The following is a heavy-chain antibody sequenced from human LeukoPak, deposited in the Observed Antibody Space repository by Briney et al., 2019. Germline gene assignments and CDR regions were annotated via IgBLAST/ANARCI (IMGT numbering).Heavy chain of an antibody. CDR2: ISGSGRST. V-gene: IGHV3-23*01. Sequence: GASLRLSCAASGFTFSSYAMSWVRQAPGKGLERVSAISGSGRSTFYSDSVKGRFTISRDNSKNTLYLQMNSLRAEDTAVYYCARDGGTYQFDYWGQGTLVTVSS. D-gene: IGHD1-26*01. CDR3: ARDGGTYQFDY. J-gene: IGHJ4*02. CDR1: GFTFSSYA.